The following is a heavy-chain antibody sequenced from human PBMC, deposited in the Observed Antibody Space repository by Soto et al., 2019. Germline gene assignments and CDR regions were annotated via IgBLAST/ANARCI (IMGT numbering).Heavy chain of an antibody. Sequence: SETQSLTCTVCGRSISSSSYYWCWIRQPPGKGLEWSGSIYYSGSTNYNPSLSRRVTISVETYKNRFSLKLSSVTDAETAVYYCARTRADWFDPWGQGTMGTV. CDR2: IYYSGST. J-gene: IGHJ5*02. CDR1: GRSISSSSYY. CDR3: ARTRADWFDP. V-gene: IGHV4-39*01.